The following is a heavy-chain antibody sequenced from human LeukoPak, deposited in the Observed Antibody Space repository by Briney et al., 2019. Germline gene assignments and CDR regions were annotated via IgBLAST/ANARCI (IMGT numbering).Heavy chain of an antibody. CDR2: IGPHSSAT. CDR3: AREGNGLLSKDFDY. D-gene: IGHD2/OR15-2a*01. Sequence: ASVKVSCKSSGFTFTDYYIHWVRQAPGQGLEWMGYIGPHSSATSSPQEFQGRVTMTRDTSMSTAYMELTRLTSDDTAVYYCAREGNGLLSKDFDYWGQGTMVTVSS. CDR1: GFTFTDYY. J-gene: IGHJ4*02. V-gene: IGHV1-2*02.